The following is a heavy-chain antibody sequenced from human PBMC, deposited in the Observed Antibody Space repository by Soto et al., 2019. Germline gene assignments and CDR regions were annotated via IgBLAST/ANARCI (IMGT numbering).Heavy chain of an antibody. CDR1: GFTFSSYG. Sequence: QVQLVESGGGVVQPGRSLRLSCAACGFTFSSYGMHWVRQAPGKGLEWVAVISCDGSKKYYADSVKGRFTISRDNSKNTLYLQMNSLRAEDTPVYYCAKDIGSSGWYLSATLEYWGQASLVTFSS. D-gene: IGHD6-13*01. CDR3: AKDIGSSGWYLSATLEY. V-gene: IGHV3-30*18. CDR2: ISCDGSKK. J-gene: IGHJ4*02.